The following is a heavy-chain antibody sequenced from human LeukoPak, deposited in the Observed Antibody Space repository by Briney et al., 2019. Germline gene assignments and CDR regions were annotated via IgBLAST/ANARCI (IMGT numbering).Heavy chain of an antibody. CDR2: ISRTSEYI. J-gene: IGHJ4*02. V-gene: IGHV3-21*01. CDR3: AGGGDFDY. D-gene: IGHD3-16*01. Sequence: PGGSLRLSCAASGFTFSSYGMHWVRQAPGKGLEWVSSISRTSEYIHYADSVRGRFAISRDNAKNSVYLQMNSLRAEDTAVYFCAGGGDFDYWGQGILVTVSA. CDR1: GFTFSSYG.